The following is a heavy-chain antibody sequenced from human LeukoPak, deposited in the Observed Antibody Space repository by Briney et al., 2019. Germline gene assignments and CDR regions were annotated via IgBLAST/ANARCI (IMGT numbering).Heavy chain of an antibody. J-gene: IGHJ4*02. CDR3: ARESAGYSYGH. CDR1: GSTFSSYA. CDR2: ISYDGSNK. V-gene: IGHV3-30-3*01. D-gene: IGHD5-18*01. Sequence: PGGSLRLSCAASGSTFSSYAMHWVRQAPGKGLEWVAVISYDGSNKYYADSVKGRSTISRDNSKNTLYLQMNSLRAEDTAVYYCARESAGYSYGHWGQGTLVTVSS.